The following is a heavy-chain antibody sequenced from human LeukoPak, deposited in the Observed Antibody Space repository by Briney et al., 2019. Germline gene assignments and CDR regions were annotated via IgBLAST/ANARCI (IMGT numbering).Heavy chain of an antibody. CDR3: ARLHIAAAATGWFDP. D-gene: IGHD6-13*01. J-gene: IGHJ5*02. CDR1: GFRFSSYW. V-gene: IGHV3-7*01. Sequence: GGSLRLSCAASGFRFSSYWMSWVRQAPGKGLEWVANINQDGSEKYYVDSVKGRFTISRDNAKNSLYLQMNSLRAEDTAVYYCARLHIAAAATGWFDPWGQGTLVTVSS. CDR2: INQDGSEK.